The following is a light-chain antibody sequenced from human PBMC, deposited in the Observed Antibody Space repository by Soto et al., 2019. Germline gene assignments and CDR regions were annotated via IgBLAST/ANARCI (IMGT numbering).Light chain of an antibody. Sequence: QSALTQPASVSGSPGQSITISCTGTSSDVGGYTYVSWYQQHPGKAPKLMISEVSNRPSGVSNRFSGSKSGNTASLTISGLQAEDEADYYCSSYTSSSTLVLGGGTKVTVL. CDR1: SSDVGGYTY. CDR3: SSYTSSSTLV. CDR2: EVS. J-gene: IGLJ3*02. V-gene: IGLV2-14*01.